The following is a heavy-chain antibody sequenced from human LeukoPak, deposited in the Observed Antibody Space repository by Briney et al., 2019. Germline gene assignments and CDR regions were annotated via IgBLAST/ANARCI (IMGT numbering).Heavy chain of an antibody. Sequence: GGSLRLSCAASGFTFDDYAMHWVRQATGKGLEWVSLISGDGGSTYYADSVKGRFTISRDNSKNSLYLQMNRLRTEDTALYYCAKDGRVGATKFVDYWGQGTLVTVSS. D-gene: IGHD1-26*01. CDR3: AKDGRVGATKFVDY. CDR1: GFTFDDYA. CDR2: ISGDGGST. V-gene: IGHV3-43*02. J-gene: IGHJ4*02.